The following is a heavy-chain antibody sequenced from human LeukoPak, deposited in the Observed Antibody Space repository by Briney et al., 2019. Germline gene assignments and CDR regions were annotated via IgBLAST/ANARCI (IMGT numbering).Heavy chain of an antibody. V-gene: IGHV3-23*01. J-gene: IGHJ1*01. CDR2: ISGSGGST. CDR1: GFTFSSYA. Sequence: PGGSLRLSCAASGFTFSSYAMSWVRQAPGKGLEWVSAISGSGGSTYYADSVKGRFTISRDNSKNTLYLQMNSLRAEDTAVYYCAKEPPTPLYSGSYMYFQHWGQGTLVTVSS. D-gene: IGHD1-26*01. CDR3: AKEPPTPLYSGSYMYFQH.